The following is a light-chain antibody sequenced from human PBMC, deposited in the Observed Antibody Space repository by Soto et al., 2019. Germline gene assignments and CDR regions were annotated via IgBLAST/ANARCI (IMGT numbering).Light chain of an antibody. CDR1: QSVSSN. CDR3: QQYDNWPPIT. V-gene: IGKV3-15*01. CDR2: AAS. Sequence: EIVMTQSPATLSVSPGERATLSCRASQSVSSNLAWYQQKPGQAPRLLMYAASTRATGIPARFSGSGSGTEFTLTISSLQSEDFAVYYCQQYDNWPPITFGQGPRPEIK. J-gene: IGKJ5*01.